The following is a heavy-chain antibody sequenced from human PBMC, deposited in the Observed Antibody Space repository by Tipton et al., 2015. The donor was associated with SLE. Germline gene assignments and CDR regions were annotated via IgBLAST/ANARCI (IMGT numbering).Heavy chain of an antibody. Sequence: TLSLTCTVSGGSISSYYWSWIRQPAGKGLEWIGRIYTSGSTNYNPSLKIRVTMSVDTSKNKFSLKLSSVIAADTAVYYCARVFRGYSSSQGYFDYWGQGTLVTVSS. D-gene: IGHD6-13*01. V-gene: IGHV4-4*07. J-gene: IGHJ4*02. CDR2: IYTSGST. CDR3: ARVFRGYSSSQGYFDY. CDR1: GGSISSYY.